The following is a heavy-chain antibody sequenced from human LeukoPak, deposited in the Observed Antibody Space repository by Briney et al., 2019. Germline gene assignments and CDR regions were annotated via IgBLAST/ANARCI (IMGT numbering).Heavy chain of an antibody. D-gene: IGHD3-3*01. Sequence: SETLSLTRTVSGGSISSYYWSWIRQPPGKGLEWIGYIYYSGSTSYNPSLKSRVTISVDTSKNQFSLKLSSVTATDTAVYYCEGLPGEWLLSNYHNYHTDVWGKGTTVTVSS. CDR3: EGLPGEWLLSNYHNYHTDV. J-gene: IGHJ6*03. V-gene: IGHV4-59*01. CDR2: IYYSGST. CDR1: GGSISSYY.